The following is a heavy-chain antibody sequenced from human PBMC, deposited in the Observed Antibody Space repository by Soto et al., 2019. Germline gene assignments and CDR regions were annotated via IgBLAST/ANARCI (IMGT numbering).Heavy chain of an antibody. Sequence: SETLSLTCAVYGGSFSGYYWSWIRQPPGKGLEWIGEINHSGSTNYNPSLKSRVTISVDKSKNQFSLKLSSVTAADTAVYYCARLLRIAVAGTPRWYFDLWGRGTLVTVSS. D-gene: IGHD6-19*01. CDR2: INHSGST. V-gene: IGHV4-34*01. CDR1: GGSFSGYY. CDR3: ARLLRIAVAGTPRWYFDL. J-gene: IGHJ2*01.